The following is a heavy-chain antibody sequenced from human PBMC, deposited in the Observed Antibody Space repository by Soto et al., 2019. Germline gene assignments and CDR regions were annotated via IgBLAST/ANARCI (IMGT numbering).Heavy chain of an antibody. CDR3: ERSGREMATIKLAIAFYYFDY. V-gene: IGHV3-30*03. D-gene: IGHD5-12*01. CDR2: ISYDGSNK. J-gene: IGHJ4*02. CDR1: GFTFSSYG. Sequence: GGSLRLSCAASGFTFSSYGMHWVRQAPGKGLEWVAVISYDGSNKYYADSVKGRFTISRDNSKNTLYLQMNSLRAEDTAVYYCERSGREMATIKLAIAFYYFDYWGQGTLVTVSS.